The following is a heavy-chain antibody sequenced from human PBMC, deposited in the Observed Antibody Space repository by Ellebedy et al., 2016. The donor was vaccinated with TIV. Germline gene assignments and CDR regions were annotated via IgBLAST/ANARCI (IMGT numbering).Heavy chain of an antibody. D-gene: IGHD1-26*01. Sequence: PGGSLRLSCAASGFTFSSYAMSWVRQAPGKGLEWVSTISGSGDSTYYTDAVKGRFTIARDNPKNTLDLHMNSLRAEDTAIYYCAKDRGAFSGSRPEYWGQGTLVTVSS. V-gene: IGHV3-23*01. J-gene: IGHJ4*02. CDR1: GFTFSSYA. CDR3: AKDRGAFSGSRPEY. CDR2: ISGSGDST.